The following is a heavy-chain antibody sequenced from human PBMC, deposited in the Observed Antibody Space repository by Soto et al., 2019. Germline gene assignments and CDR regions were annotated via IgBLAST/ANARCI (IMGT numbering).Heavy chain of an antibody. D-gene: IGHD6-6*01. V-gene: IGHV5-51*01. Sequence: GESLKISCKGSGYSFTSYWIGWVRQMPGKGLEWMGIIYPGDSDTRYSPSFQGQVTISADKSISTAYLQWSSLKASDTAMYYCARHGTVAARRSQAKYYYYGMDVWGQGTTVTVYS. J-gene: IGHJ6*02. CDR1: GYSFTSYW. CDR3: ARHGTVAARRSQAKYYYYGMDV. CDR2: IYPGDSDT.